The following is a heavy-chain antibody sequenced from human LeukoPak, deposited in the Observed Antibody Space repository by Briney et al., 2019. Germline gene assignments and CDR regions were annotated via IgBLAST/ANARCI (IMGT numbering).Heavy chain of an antibody. V-gene: IGHV3-30*04. CDR3: ARGPRGIQLWLFDY. J-gene: IGHJ4*02. D-gene: IGHD5-18*01. CDR2: ISYDSNNE. CDR1: GFTFSSYA. Sequence: GRSLRLSCAASGFTFSSYAMHWVRQAPGKGLQWVAVISYDSNNEYSADSVKGRFTISRDNSKNTLYLQMNSLRAEDTAVYYCARGPRGIQLWLFDYWGQGTLVTVSS.